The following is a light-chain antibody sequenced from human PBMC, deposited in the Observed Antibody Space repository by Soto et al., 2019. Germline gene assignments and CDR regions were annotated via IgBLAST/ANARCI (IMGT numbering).Light chain of an antibody. CDR2: DAS. CDR3: QQRSNWPRVT. Sequence: EIVLTQSPATLSLSPGERATLSCRASQSVSSYLAWYQQKPGQAPRLLIYDASNMATGIPARFSGSGSGTDLALTFSSLAPEDFAVYYCQQRSNWPRVTFGQGTKVDIK. V-gene: IGKV3-11*01. J-gene: IGKJ2*01. CDR1: QSVSSY.